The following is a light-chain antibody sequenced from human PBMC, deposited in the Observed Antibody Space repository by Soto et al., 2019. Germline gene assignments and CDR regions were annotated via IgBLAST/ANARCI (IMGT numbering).Light chain of an antibody. CDR1: SSNIGSNT. CDR3: AAWDDSLNGHWV. J-gene: IGLJ3*02. V-gene: IGLV1-44*01. Sequence: QSVLTQPPSASETPGQRVTISCSGSSSNIGSNTVNWYQQLPGTAPKLLIYNNNQRPSGDPDRFSGSKSGTSASLAISGLQSEDEADYFCAAWDDSLNGHWVFGGGTKLTVL. CDR2: NNN.